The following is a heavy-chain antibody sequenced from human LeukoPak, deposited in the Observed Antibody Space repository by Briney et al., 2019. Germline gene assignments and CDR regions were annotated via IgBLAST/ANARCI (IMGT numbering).Heavy chain of an antibody. V-gene: IGHV1-2*02. CDR2: INPNSGGT. CDR1: GYTFTGYY. CDR3: ARGVETYYYDSSGYYGDAFDI. J-gene: IGHJ3*02. D-gene: IGHD3-22*01. Sequence: GASVKVSCKASGYTFTGYYMHWVRQAPGQGLEWMGWINPNSGGTNYAQKFQGRVTMTRDTSISTAYMELSRLRSDDTAVYYCARGVETYYYDSSGYYGDAFDIWGQGTMVTVSS.